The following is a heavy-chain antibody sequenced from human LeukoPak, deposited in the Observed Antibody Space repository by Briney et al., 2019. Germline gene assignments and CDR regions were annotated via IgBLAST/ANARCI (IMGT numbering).Heavy chain of an antibody. CDR3: ATPGYCSSTSCYVTPFDY. J-gene: IGHJ4*02. V-gene: IGHV1-24*01. CDR2: FDPEDGET. CDR1: GYTLTELS. Sequence: GASVKVSCKVSGYTLTELSMHWVRQAPGKGLEWMGGFDPEDGETIYAQKFQGRVTMTEDTSTDTAYMELSSLRSEDTAVYYCATPGYCSSTSCYVTPFDYWGQGTLVTVSS. D-gene: IGHD2-2*01.